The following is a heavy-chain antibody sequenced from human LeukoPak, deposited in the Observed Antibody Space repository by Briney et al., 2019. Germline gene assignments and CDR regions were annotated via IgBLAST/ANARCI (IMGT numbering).Heavy chain of an antibody. CDR1: GYGFTNYW. Sequence: GESLKISCKGSGYGFTNYWVGWVRQMPGKGLEWMGIIYPGDSDTRYRPSFQGQVTISADKSLSTAYLQWSSLKASDTAMYYCARRRYCSSTSCYGGVDGFDIWGQGTMVTVSS. J-gene: IGHJ3*02. D-gene: IGHD2-2*01. CDR2: IYPGDSDT. CDR3: ARRRYCSSTSCYGGVDGFDI. V-gene: IGHV5-51*01.